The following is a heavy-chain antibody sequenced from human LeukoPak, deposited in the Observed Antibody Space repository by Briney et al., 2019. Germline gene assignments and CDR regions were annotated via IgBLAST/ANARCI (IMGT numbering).Heavy chain of an antibody. V-gene: IGHV1-46*01. CDR2: INPSGGST. J-gene: IGHJ4*02. CDR1: GYTFTSYY. Sequence: ASVKVSCKASGYTFTSYYIHWVRQSPGQGLEWMGIINPSGGSTSYAQKFQGRVTMTRDMSTSTVYMELSSLRSEDTAVYYCARDPGGYDSGFDYWGQGTPVTVSS. D-gene: IGHD5-12*01. CDR3: ARDPGGYDSGFDY.